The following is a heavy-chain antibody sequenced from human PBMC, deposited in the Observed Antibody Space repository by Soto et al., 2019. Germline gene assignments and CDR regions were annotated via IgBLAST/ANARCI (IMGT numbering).Heavy chain of an antibody. Sequence: SETLSLTCTVSGGSISSYYWSWIRQPPGKGLEWIGYIYYSGSTNYNPSLKSRVTISVDTSKNQFSLKLSSVTAADTAVYYCARASGYYDSSGYYSAKSFQYPGQGILVTVSS. V-gene: IGHV4-59*01. CDR3: ARASGYYDSSGYYSAKSFQY. CDR1: GGSISSYY. CDR2: IYYSGST. D-gene: IGHD3-22*01. J-gene: IGHJ1*01.